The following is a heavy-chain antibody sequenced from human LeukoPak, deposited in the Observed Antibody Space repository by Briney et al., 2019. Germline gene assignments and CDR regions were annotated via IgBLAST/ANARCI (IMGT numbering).Heavy chain of an antibody. CDR2: ISYDGGRK. D-gene: IGHD2-15*01. Sequence: PGGSLRLSCEASGFTFSNYPIHWVRQAPGKGLEWVAVISYDGGRKNYADSVMGRFTISRDNSKNTLYLQMNSLRAEDTAVYHCAKDGGGWAFDYWGQGTLATVSS. J-gene: IGHJ4*02. V-gene: IGHV3-30*04. CDR1: GFTFSNYP. CDR3: AKDGGGWAFDY.